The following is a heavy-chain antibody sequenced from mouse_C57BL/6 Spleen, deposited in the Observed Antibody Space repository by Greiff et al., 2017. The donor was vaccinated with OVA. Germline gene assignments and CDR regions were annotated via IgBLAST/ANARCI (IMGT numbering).Heavy chain of an antibody. Sequence: QVHVKQPGAELVKPGASVKVSCKASGYTFTSYWMHWVKQRPGQGLEWIGRIHPSDSDTNYNQKFKGKATLTVDKSSSTAYMQLSSLTSEDSAVYYCAIRVYYGKAWFAYWGQGTLVTVSA. J-gene: IGHJ3*01. CDR2: IHPSDSDT. CDR3: AIRVYYGKAWFAY. D-gene: IGHD2-1*01. V-gene: IGHV1-74*01. CDR1: GYTFTSYW.